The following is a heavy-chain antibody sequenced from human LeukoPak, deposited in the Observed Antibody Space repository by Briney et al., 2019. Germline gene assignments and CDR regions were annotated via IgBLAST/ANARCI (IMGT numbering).Heavy chain of an antibody. D-gene: IGHD4-11*01. V-gene: IGHV4-4*09. J-gene: IGHJ4*02. CDR2: VYTSGST. CDR3: TKSYFDYSTYYSYYFNL. Sequence: SETLSLTCTVSGGSFSGGYWSWIRQPPGRGLEWIGYVYTSGSTNYNPSLKSRVTISVDTSKSQFALKLSSVTAADTAVYYCTKSYFDYSTYYSYYFNLWGQGALVTVSS. CDR1: GGSFSGGY.